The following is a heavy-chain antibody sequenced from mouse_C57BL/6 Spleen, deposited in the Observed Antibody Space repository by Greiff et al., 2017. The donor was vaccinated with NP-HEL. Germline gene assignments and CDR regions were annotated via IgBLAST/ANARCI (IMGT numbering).Heavy chain of an antibody. J-gene: IGHJ2*01. CDR2: IDPETGGT. D-gene: IGHD4-1*02. CDR1: GYTFTDYE. Sequence: QVQLKESGAELVRPGASVTLSCKASGYTFTDYEMHWVKQTPVHGLEWIGAIDPETGGTAYNQKFKGKAILTADKSSSTAYMELRSLTSEDSAVYYCTRSLNWDGFDYWGQGTTLTVSS. V-gene: IGHV1-15*01. CDR3: TRSLNWDGFDY.